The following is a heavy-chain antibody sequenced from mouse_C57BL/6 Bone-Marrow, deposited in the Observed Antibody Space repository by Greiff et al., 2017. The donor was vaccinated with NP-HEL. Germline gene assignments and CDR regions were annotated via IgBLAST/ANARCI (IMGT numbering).Heavy chain of an antibody. D-gene: IGHD1-1*01. Sequence: EVKVVESGGGLVQPKGSSKLSCAASGFTFNTYAMHWVRQAPGKGLEWVARIRSKSSNYATYYADSVKDRFTISRDDSQSMLYLQMNNLKTEDTAMYYCVRDYYGSSYVGFAYWGQGTLVTVSA. CDR3: VRDYYGSSYVGFAY. CDR2: IRSKSSNYAT. CDR1: GFTFNTYA. V-gene: IGHV10-3*01. J-gene: IGHJ3*01.